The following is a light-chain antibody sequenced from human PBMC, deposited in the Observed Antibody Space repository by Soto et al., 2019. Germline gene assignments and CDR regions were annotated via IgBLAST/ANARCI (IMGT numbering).Light chain of an antibody. CDR2: EVT. CDR3: SSYTTTNPYV. Sequence: QSALTQPASVSGSPGQSITISCTGTSSDVGGYNYVSWYQQHPGKAPKVMIYEVTNRPSGISNRFSGSKSGNTASLTISGLQAEDEADYYCSSYTTTNPYVFGTGTKVNVL. V-gene: IGLV2-14*01. CDR1: SSDVGGYNY. J-gene: IGLJ1*01.